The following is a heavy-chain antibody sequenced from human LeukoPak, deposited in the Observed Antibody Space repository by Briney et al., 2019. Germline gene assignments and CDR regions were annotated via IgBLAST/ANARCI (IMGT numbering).Heavy chain of an antibody. CDR1: GYSFSDYY. V-gene: IGHV1-2*02. Sequence: ASVKVSCKTSGYSFSDYYIHWVRQAPGQGLEWMGWINPHTDGTNYAQKFEGRVSMTGDTSINTAYMELSRLRSDDTAVYYCAIWGNDSSTWSELDYWGQGTLVTVSS. CDR3: AIWGNDSSTWSELDY. J-gene: IGHJ4*02. CDR2: INPHTDGT. D-gene: IGHD6-13*01.